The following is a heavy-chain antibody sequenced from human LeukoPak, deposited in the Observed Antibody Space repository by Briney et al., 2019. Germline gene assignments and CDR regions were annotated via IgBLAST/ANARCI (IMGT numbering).Heavy chain of an antibody. CDR2: ISGSGSTI. CDR3: ARDGNYVWGTLRWFDP. CDR1: GFTFSSYA. D-gene: IGHD3-16*01. J-gene: IGHJ5*02. V-gene: IGHV3-23*01. Sequence: QAGGSLRLSCAASGFTFSSYAMSWVRQAPGKGLEWVSAISGSGSTIYYADSVKGRFTISRDNAKNSLYLQMNSLRAEDTAVYYCARDGNYVWGTLRWFDPWGQGTLVTVSS.